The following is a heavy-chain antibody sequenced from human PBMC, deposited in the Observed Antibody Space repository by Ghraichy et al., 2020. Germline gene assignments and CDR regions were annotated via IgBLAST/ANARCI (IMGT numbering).Heavy chain of an antibody. CDR2: INSDGSST. J-gene: IGHJ4*02. V-gene: IGHV3-74*01. Sequence: GGSLKLSCAASGFTFSSYWMHWVRQAPGKGLVWVSRINSDGSSTSYADSVKGRFTISRDNAKNTLYLQMNSLRAEDTAVYYCARGVSPSVVTPFGYWGQGTLVTVSS. CDR1: GFTFSSYW. D-gene: IGHD4-23*01. CDR3: ARGVSPSVVTPFGY.